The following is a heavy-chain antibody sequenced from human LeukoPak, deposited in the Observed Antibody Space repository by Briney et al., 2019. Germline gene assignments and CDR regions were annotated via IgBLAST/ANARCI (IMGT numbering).Heavy chain of an antibody. Sequence: SETLSLTCTVSSGSVSNSYWSWIRQPPGKGLEWIAYVYSSGSTNYNPSLKSRVTISIDTSKNQFSLKLSSMTAADTAVYFCARGGYTGSYPFDYWGRGTLVTVSP. CDR1: SGSVSNSY. D-gene: IGHD1-26*01. V-gene: IGHV4-59*02. CDR2: VYSSGST. J-gene: IGHJ4*02. CDR3: ARGGYTGSYPFDY.